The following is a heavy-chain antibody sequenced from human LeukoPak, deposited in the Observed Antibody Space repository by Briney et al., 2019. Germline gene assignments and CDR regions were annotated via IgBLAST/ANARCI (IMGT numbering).Heavy chain of an antibody. CDR3: ARLGYSSPSLQL. CDR2: ISGSGGNT. D-gene: IGHD6-19*01. V-gene: IGHV3-23*01. CDR1: GFTFSTSA. J-gene: IGHJ4*02. Sequence: GGSLRLSCAASGFTFSTSAMKQIRQAPGMGLQWVSTISGSGGNTYYADSVKGRFTISRDNAKNSLYLQMNSLRAEDTAVYYCARLGYSSPSLQLWGRGTLVTVSS.